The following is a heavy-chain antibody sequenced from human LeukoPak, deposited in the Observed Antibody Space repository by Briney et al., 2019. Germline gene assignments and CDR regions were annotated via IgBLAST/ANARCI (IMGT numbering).Heavy chain of an antibody. CDR2: ISSSGSYI. V-gene: IGHV3-21*01. J-gene: IGHJ5*02. CDR1: GFTFSTYS. CDR3: AGEVDCSSTSCYNEGWFDP. Sequence: GGALRLSCAASGFTFSTYSMNWVRQAPGKGLEWVSSISSSGSYIYYADSVKGRFTTSRDNAKNSLYMQMNSLGAEDTAVYYCAGEVDCSSTSCYNEGWFDPWGQGTLVTVSS. D-gene: IGHD2-2*02.